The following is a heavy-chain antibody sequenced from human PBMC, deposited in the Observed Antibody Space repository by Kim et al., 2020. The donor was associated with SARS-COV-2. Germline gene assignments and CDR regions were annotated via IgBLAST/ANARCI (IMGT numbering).Heavy chain of an antibody. J-gene: IGHJ5*02. V-gene: IGHV1-46*01. CDR3: ARAIAVAGNWFDP. D-gene: IGHD6-19*01. Sequence: YAQKFQGRVTMTRDTSTSTVYMELSSLRSEDTAVYYCARAIAVAGNWFDPWGQGTLVTVSS.